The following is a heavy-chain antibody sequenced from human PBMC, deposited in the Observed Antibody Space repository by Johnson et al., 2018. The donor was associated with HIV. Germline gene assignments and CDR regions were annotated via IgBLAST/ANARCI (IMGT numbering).Heavy chain of an antibody. J-gene: IGHJ3*01. Sequence: VQLVESGGGVVQPGGSLRLSCAASGSSFDSHAINWVRQAPGKGLQWVSAISYSGSSTYYADSVKGRFTISRDNSKNTLYLQMTSLRAEDTAVYYCARDFYHNFWTGYYRNDAFDFWGQGTMVTVSS. CDR3: ARDFYHNFWTGYYRNDAFDF. CDR2: ISYSGSST. V-gene: IGHV3-23*04. D-gene: IGHD3/OR15-3a*01. CDR1: GSSFDSHA.